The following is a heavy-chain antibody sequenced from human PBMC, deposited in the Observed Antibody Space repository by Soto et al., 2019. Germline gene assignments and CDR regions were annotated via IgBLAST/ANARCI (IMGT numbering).Heavy chain of an antibody. Sequence: ASVKVSCKASGYTFTNYGISWLRQAPGQGLEWMGWISVHNGKTEYAEKYMGRVTVTTDKSSNTAYLELRSLTSDDTALYFCARERGILTSRGWFPPWGRGTLVTVSS. D-gene: IGHD2-21*01. CDR3: ARERGILTSRGWFPP. CDR2: ISVHNGKT. V-gene: IGHV1-18*01. CDR1: GYTFTNYG. J-gene: IGHJ5*02.